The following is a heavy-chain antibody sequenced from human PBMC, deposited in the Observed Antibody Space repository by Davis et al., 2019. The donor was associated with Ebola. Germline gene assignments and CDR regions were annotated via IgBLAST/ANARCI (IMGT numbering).Heavy chain of an antibody. Sequence: GESLKISCAASGFTFSNYAMSWVRQAPGKGLEWVSYISSSGSTIYYADSVKGRFTISRDNAKNSLYLQMNSLRAEDTAVYYCARERRGYCSGGSCYSYGMDVWGQGTTVTVSS. CDR1: GFTFSNYA. CDR2: ISSSGSTI. V-gene: IGHV3-48*03. J-gene: IGHJ6*02. CDR3: ARERRGYCSGGSCYSYGMDV. D-gene: IGHD2-15*01.